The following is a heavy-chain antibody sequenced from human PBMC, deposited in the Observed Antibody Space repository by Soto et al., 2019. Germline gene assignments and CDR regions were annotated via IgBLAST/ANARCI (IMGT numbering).Heavy chain of an antibody. CDR2: ISSSGSTI. V-gene: IGHV3-48*03. CDR1: GFTFSSYE. Sequence: GGSLRLSCAASGFTFSSYEMNWVRQAPGKGLEWVSYISSSGSTIYYADSVKGRFAIPRDNAKNSLYLQMNSLRAEDTAVYYCARDRDSSGWYVGYYYYYYGMDVWGQGTTVTVS. D-gene: IGHD6-19*01. CDR3: ARDRDSSGWYVGYYYYYYGMDV. J-gene: IGHJ6*02.